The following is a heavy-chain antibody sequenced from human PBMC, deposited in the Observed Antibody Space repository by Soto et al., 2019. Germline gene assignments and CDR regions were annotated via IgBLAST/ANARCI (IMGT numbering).Heavy chain of an antibody. CDR2: IYYSGST. J-gene: IGHJ6*02. Sequence: SETLSLTCTVSGGSISSYYWSWIRQPPGKGLEWIGYIYYSGSTNYNPSPKSRVTISVDTSKNQFSLKLSSVTAADTAVYYCARERDYGDYVGGYYYYYGMDVWGQGTTVTVSS. D-gene: IGHD4-17*01. V-gene: IGHV4-59*01. CDR1: GGSISSYY. CDR3: ARERDYGDYVGGYYYYYGMDV.